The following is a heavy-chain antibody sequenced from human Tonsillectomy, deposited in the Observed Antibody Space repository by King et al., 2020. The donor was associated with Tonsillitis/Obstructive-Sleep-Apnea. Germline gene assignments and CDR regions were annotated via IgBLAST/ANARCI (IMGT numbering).Heavy chain of an antibody. CDR3: TTALYCSSTSCYRVGNSYYYYYMDV. V-gene: IGHV3-15*01. J-gene: IGHJ6*03. CDR1: GLTFSNAW. CDR2: IKSKTDGGTT. D-gene: IGHD2-2*01. Sequence: VQLVESGGGLVKPGGSLRLSCAASGLTFSNAWMSWVRQAPGKGLEWVGRIKSKTDGGTTDYAAPVKGRFTISRDDSKNTLYLQMNSLKTEDTAVYYCTTALYCSSTSCYRVGNSYYYYYMDVWGKGTTVTVSS.